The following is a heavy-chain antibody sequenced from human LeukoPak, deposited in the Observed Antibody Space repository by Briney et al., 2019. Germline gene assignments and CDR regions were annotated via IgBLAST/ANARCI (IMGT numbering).Heavy chain of an antibody. CDR1: GYRFTDHY. V-gene: IGHV1-2*02. J-gene: IGHJ4*02. CDR3: ARASSYDSSGYYWGSSDY. D-gene: IGHD3-22*01. Sequence: ASVKVSFSASGYRFTDHYHHWMRNAPAPGNGLMGWISPKNGGTTYAQKFQGRVALTSDTSISAAYMELSRLTHDDTAVYYCARASSYDSSGYYWGSSDYWGQGTLVTVSS. CDR2: ISPKNGGT.